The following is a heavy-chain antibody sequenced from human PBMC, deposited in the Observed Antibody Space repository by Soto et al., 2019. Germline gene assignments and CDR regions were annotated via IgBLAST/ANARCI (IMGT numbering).Heavy chain of an antibody. D-gene: IGHD3-22*01. V-gene: IGHV4-59*01. J-gene: IGHJ4*02. CDR2: VYNSGST. CDR1: GGSISSFY. Sequence: LSLTCTVSGGSISSFYWSWIRQPPGKGLEWIGYVYNSGSTDYNPSLMSRVTISIDTSKNQFSLRLTSVTAADTAVYYCATASSSGSSGELDYWGQGTLVTVSS. CDR3: ATASSSGSSGELDY.